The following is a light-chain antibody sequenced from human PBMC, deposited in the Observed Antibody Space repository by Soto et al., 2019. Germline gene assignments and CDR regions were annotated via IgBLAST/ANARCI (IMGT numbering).Light chain of an antibody. Sequence: DIQMTQSPATLSASVEDRVTITFRASQSISTYLHWYQQKPGKAPNLLIYAASTLQSGVPARFSGSGSGTDFTLSINSLQPEDFATYYCQQAYSFPITFGQGTRLEIK. CDR2: AAS. J-gene: IGKJ5*01. CDR1: QSISTY. CDR3: QQAYSFPIT. V-gene: IGKV1-39*01.